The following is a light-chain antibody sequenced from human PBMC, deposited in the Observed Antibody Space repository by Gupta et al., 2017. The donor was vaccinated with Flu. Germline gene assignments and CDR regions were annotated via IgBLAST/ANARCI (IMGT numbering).Light chain of an antibody. CDR1: QSVLYSSNNKNY. Sequence: DIVMTQSPDSLAVSLGERATINCKSSQSVLYSSNNKNYLAWYQQKPGQPKLLIYWASTRESGVPDRFSGSGSGTDFTLTISSLQAEDVAVYYCQQDDSTPITFGQGTRLEIK. CDR2: WAS. CDR3: QQDDSTPIT. V-gene: IGKV4-1*01. J-gene: IGKJ5*01.